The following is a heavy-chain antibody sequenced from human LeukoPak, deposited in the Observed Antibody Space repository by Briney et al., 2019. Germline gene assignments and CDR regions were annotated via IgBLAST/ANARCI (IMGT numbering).Heavy chain of an antibody. CDR2: IYTGGAT. V-gene: IGHV3-66*01. CDR1: GFTVINTY. D-gene: IGHD3-16*01. Sequence: GGSLRLSCAASGFTVINTYMTWVRQAQGKGLEWVSNIYTGGATYYTDSVKGRFTVSRDSSKNTLFLQMNSLREEDTAVYYCARAVLSGGFDRWGQGALVTVSS. J-gene: IGHJ4*02. CDR3: ARAVLSGGFDR.